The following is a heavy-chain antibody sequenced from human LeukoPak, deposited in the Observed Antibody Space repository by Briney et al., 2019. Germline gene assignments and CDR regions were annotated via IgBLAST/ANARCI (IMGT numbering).Heavy chain of an antibody. CDR2: IIPIFGTA. CDR1: GGTFSSYA. D-gene: IGHD1-26*01. CDR3: ARARSVGATTFGFDY. V-gene: IGHV1-69*13. J-gene: IGHJ4*02. Sequence: SVKVSCKASGGTFSSYAISWVRQAPGQGLEWMGGIIPIFGTANYAQKFRGRVTITADESTSTAYMELSSLRSEDTAVYYCARARSVGATTFGFDYWGQGTLVTVSS.